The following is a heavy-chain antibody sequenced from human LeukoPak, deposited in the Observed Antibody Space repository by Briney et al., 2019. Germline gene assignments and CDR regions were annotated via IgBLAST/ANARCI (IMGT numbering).Heavy chain of an antibody. Sequence: ASVKVSCKASGYTFNSYVINWVRQSTGQGLEWMGWIDPNSGDTGYAQKFQGRVTITADESTSTAYMELSSLRSEDTAVYYCARDPYDSSGQYYFDYWGQGTLVTVSS. CDR2: IDPNSGDT. D-gene: IGHD3-22*01. J-gene: IGHJ4*02. V-gene: IGHV1-8*01. CDR1: GYTFNSYV. CDR3: ARDPYDSSGQYYFDY.